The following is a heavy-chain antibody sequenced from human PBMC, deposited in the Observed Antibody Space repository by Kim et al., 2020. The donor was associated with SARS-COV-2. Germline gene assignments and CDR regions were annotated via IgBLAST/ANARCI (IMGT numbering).Heavy chain of an antibody. CDR3: ARNYRLGETVLWFGELLPYYYGMDV. CDR1: GYTFTSYA. CDR2: INTNTGNP. Sequence: ASVKVSCKASGYTFTSYAMNWVRQAPGQGLEWMGWINTNTGNPTYAQGFTGRFVFSLDTSVSTAYLQISSLKAEDTAVYYCARNYRLGETVLWFGELLPYYYGMDVWGQGTTVTVSS. D-gene: IGHD3-10*01. V-gene: IGHV7-4-1*02. J-gene: IGHJ6*02.